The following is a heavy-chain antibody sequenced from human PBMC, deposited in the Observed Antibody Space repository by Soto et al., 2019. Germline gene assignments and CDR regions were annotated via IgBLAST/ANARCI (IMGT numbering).Heavy chain of an antibody. CDR1: GFDFRIYE. Sequence: GGSVRLSCEASGFDFRIYEMNWVRQAPGKGLEWLSYIGSTGSTIYYADSVKGRFTISRDDGKNSVYLQMNTLRAEDTAVYYCARRGYSGYDWGWYFDFWGQGTPVTVSS. V-gene: IGHV3-48*03. D-gene: IGHD5-12*01. CDR2: IGSTGSTI. J-gene: IGHJ4*02. CDR3: ARRGYSGYDWGWYFDF.